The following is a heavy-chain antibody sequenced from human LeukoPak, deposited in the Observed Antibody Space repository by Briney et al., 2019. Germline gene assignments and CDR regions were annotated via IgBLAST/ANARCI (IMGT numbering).Heavy chain of an antibody. Sequence: PGGSLRLSCAASGFTFNSYEMNWVRQAPGKGLEWVSYTTTSGGTIYYTDSVKGRFTVSRDNAKNSLYLQMNSLRAEDTAVYYCARGDTGYSGYDRTFVSLDYWGQGTLVTVSS. CDR2: TTTSGGTI. J-gene: IGHJ4*02. V-gene: IGHV3-48*03. CDR1: GFTFNSYE. CDR3: ARGDTGYSGYDRTFVSLDY. D-gene: IGHD5-12*01.